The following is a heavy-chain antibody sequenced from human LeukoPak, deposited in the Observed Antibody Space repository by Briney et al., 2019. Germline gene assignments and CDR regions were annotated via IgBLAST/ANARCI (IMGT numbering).Heavy chain of an antibody. CDR3: ARGGRYGSGIELDV. Sequence: GGSLRLSCAASGFTFSSYSTNWVRQAPGKGLEWVSSISSSSSYIYYADSVKGRFTISRDNAKNSLYLQMNSLRAEDTAVYYCARGGRYGSGIELDVWGQGTTVTVSS. CDR1: GFTFSSYS. CDR2: ISSSSSYI. V-gene: IGHV3-21*01. J-gene: IGHJ6*02. D-gene: IGHD3-10*01.